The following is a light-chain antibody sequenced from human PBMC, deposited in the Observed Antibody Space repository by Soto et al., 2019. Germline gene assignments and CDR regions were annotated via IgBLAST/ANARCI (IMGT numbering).Light chain of an antibody. CDR2: EVT. CDR1: SSDVGIYHY. J-gene: IGLJ1*01. Sequence: QSALTQPASVSGSPGQSIAISCTGTSSDVGIYHYVSWYQQHPGKVPKLIIYEVTNRPSGVSNRFSGSKSGNTASLIISGLQAEDEADYYCTSYTTSSTRVFGTGTKVTVL. CDR3: TSYTTSSTRV. V-gene: IGLV2-14*01.